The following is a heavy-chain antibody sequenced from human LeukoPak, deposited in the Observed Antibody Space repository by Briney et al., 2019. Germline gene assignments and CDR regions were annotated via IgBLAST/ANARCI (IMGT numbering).Heavy chain of an antibody. J-gene: IGHJ4*02. CDR2: ISSSGSTI. V-gene: IGHV3-48*03. CDR1: GFTFSSYE. Sequence: GGSLRLSCAASGFTFSSYEMNWVRQAPGKGLEWVSYISSSGSTIYYADSVKGRFTISRDNAKNSLYLQMNSLRAEDTAVYYCARGYDSSGWGDFDYWGQGTLVTVSS. CDR3: ARGYDSSGWGDFDY. D-gene: IGHD3-22*01.